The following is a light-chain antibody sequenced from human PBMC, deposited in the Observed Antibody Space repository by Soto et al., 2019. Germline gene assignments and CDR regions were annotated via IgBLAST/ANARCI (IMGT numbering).Light chain of an antibody. J-gene: IGLJ1*01. CDR2: DVS. Sequence: QSARTQPASVPGSPGQSITISCTGTSSDVGGYNYVSWYQHHPGKAPKLIIYDVSNRPSGVSIRFSGSKSDNTASLTISGLQPEDEADYHCSSYTTSTPRQLVFRTGTKVPVL. CDR1: SSDVGGYNY. V-gene: IGLV2-14*03. CDR3: SSYTTSTPRQLV.